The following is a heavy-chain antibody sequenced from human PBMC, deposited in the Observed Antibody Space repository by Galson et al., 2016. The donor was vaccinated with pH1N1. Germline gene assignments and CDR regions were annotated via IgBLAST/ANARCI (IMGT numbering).Heavy chain of an antibody. V-gene: IGHV1-18*01. CDR3: AKATLPCYYDY. CDR1: GYMFSTYG. J-gene: IGHJ4*02. CDR2: ISCYNGNT. D-gene: IGHD3-22*01. Sequence: SVKVSCKASGYMFSTYGINWVRKAPGQGPEWMGRISCYNGNTIYAQKFQARISITIDKSTSTVYMDLRSLRFDDTAVYYCAKATLPCYYDYWGQGTLVTVSS.